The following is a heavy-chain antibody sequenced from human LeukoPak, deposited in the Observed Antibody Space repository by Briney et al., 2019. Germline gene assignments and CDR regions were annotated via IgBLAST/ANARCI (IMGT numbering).Heavy chain of an antibody. V-gene: IGHV3-53*01. J-gene: IGHJ4*02. CDR3: ARSSNSNNYFDY. D-gene: IGHD6-13*01. Sequence: GGSLRLSCAASGFTVSSNSMSWVRQAPGKGLEWVSVIYSGDSTFYADSMKGRFTISRDNSKITLYLQIDSLRAEDTAMYYCARSSNSNNYFDYWGQGTLVTVSS. CDR1: GFTVSSNS. CDR2: IYSGDST.